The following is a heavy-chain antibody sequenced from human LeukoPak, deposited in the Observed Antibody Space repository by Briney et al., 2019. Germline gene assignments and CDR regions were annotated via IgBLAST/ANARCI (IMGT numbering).Heavy chain of an antibody. J-gene: IGHJ4*02. CDR2: MYTSGST. CDR1: GGSISSGSYY. V-gene: IGHV4-61*02. Sequence: TSSETLSLTCTVSGGSISSGSYYWSWIRQPAGKGLEWIGRMYTSGSTTYNPSLKSRVTISVDTSKNQFSLKLSSVTAADTAVYYCARHEYYGSGSQHIFDYWGQGTLVTVSS. D-gene: IGHD3-10*01. CDR3: ARHEYYGSGSQHIFDY.